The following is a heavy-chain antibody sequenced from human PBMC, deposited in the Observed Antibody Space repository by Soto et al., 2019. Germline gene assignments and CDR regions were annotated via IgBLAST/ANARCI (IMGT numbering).Heavy chain of an antibody. D-gene: IGHD3-3*01. J-gene: IGHJ5*02. CDR3: ARHSFTVLGVVTEIYWFDP. Sequence: SETLSLTCTVSGGSINSDIYYWGWIRQAPGKGLEWIASINYSGSIYYNPSLRSRVTISVDTSKNQFSLKLSSVTAADTAVYYCARHSFTVLGVVTEIYWFDPGAREPWSPSPQ. CDR1: GGSINSDIYY. V-gene: IGHV4-39*01. CDR2: INYSGSI.